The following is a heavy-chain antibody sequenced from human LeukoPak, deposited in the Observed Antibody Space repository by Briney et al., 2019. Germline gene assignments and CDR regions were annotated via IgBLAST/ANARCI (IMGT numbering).Heavy chain of an antibody. V-gene: IGHV3-23*01. CDR2: ISDSGGST. CDR3: ARDLNDDSDGYYSGY. CDR1: GFTFSNYA. D-gene: IGHD3-22*01. J-gene: IGHJ4*02. Sequence: GGSLSLSCAASGFTFSNYAMGWVRQAPGKGLEWVSSISDSGGSTFYADSVKGRFTISRDNSKNTLYLQMNNLRAEDTAVYYCARDLNDDSDGYYSGYWGQGTLVTVSS.